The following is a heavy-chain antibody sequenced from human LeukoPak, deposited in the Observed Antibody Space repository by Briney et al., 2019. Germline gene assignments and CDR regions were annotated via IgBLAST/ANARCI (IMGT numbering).Heavy chain of an antibody. J-gene: IGHJ4*02. Sequence: QTGGSLRLSCAASGFIFNYYSMNWVRKAPGKGLEWVSYISSSSSSIYYADSVKGRFTISRDNAKNSLYLQMNSLRDEDTAVYYCTKESVTYLDYWGQGTLVTVSS. CDR1: GFIFNYYS. D-gene: IGHD2-21*02. CDR2: ISSSSSSI. V-gene: IGHV3-48*02. CDR3: TKESVTYLDY.